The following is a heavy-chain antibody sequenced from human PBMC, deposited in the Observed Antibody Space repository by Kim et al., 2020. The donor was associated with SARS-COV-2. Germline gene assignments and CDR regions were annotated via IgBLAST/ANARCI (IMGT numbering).Heavy chain of an antibody. Sequence: GRFTIARDNSKNTLYLQMNSLRAEDTAVYYCAKDLASGYTTLYYYYGMDVWGQGTTVTVSS. J-gene: IGHJ6*02. CDR3: AKDLASGYTTLYYYYGMDV. D-gene: IGHD5-12*01. V-gene: IGHV3-33*06.